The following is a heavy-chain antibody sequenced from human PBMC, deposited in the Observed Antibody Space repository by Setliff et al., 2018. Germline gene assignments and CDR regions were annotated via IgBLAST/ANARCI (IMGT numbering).Heavy chain of an antibody. CDR2: TRNKPNSYTT. J-gene: IGHJ4*02. CDR3: ARSTVTTGTYYFDY. D-gene: IGHD4-17*01. CDR1: GFTFSDHY. Sequence: GGSLRLSCEASGFTFSDHYMDWVRQAPGKGLEWVGRTRNKPNSYTTEYAASVKGRFTISRDDSKNSLYLQMNSLKTDDTAVYYCARSTVTTGTYYFDYWGQGTLVTVSS. V-gene: IGHV3-72*01.